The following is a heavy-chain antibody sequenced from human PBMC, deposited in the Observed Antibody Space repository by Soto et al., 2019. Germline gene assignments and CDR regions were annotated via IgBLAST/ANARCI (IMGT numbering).Heavy chain of an antibody. Sequence: SGTLSLTCTVSGGSISSDSYYWAWIRQPPGKGLEWIGGIYYSGASSYSPSLTRRVTISVDTSRNQFSLNLTSVTAADTAVYYCARQVGSGWHYYFDRWGQGTVVTVSS. J-gene: IGHJ4*02. CDR1: GGSISSDSYY. CDR3: ARQVGSGWHYYFDR. V-gene: IGHV4-39*01. CDR2: IYYSGAS. D-gene: IGHD6-19*01.